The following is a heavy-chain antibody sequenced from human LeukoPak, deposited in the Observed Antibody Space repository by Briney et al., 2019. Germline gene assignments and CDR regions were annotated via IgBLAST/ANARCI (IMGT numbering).Heavy chain of an antibody. D-gene: IGHD1-26*01. CDR2: IVVGSGNT. V-gene: IGHV1-58*02. Sequence: GASVKVSYKAAGFTFTSSAMQWVRQARGHRLGGIGWIVVGSGNTNYVQKLQERVTITRDMSTSTDYMELSSLRSEDTAVYYCAADQGGSYSARGAFDIWRQGTMVSVSS. CDR3: AADQGGSYSARGAFDI. J-gene: IGHJ3*02. CDR1: GFTFTSSA.